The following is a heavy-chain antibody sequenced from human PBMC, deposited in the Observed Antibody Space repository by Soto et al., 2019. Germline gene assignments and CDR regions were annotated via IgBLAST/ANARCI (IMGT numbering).Heavy chain of an antibody. CDR3: AKDTIGSPGYFDY. CDR2: ISGSGGSE. Sequence: GGSLRLSCAASGFTFSSYXMSWVXQAPGKGLEWVSAISGSGGSEYYADSVKGRFTISRDNSKNTLYLQMNSLRAEDTAVXYCAKDTIGSPGYFDYWGQGTLVTVSS. V-gene: IGHV3-23*01. D-gene: IGHD1-26*01. CDR1: GFTFSSYX. J-gene: IGHJ4*02.